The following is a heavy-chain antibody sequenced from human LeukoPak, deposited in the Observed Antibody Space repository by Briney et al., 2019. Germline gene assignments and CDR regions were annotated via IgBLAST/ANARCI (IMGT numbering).Heavy chain of an antibody. D-gene: IGHD7-27*01. J-gene: IGHJ4*02. CDR2: ISGSGGST. V-gene: IGHV3-23*01. Sequence: PGGSLRLSCAASGFTFSSYAMSWVRQAPGKGLEWVSAISGSGGSTYYADSVKGRFTVSRDNSKNTLYLQMNSLRAEDTAVYYCAEDGDTLGVPGYYWGQGTLVTVSS. CDR1: GFTFSSYA. CDR3: AEDGDTLGVPGYY.